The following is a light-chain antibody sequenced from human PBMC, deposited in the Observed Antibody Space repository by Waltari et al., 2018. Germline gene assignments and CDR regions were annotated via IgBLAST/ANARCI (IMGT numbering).Light chain of an antibody. CDR3: QNHERLPAT. CDR2: EAS. V-gene: IGKV3-20*01. CDR1: QNIGRY. Sequence: EIVLTQSPGHLSLSPGESATLSCRASQNIGRYLVVYQQKSGQAPRLLIYEASRRATGIPDRFSGSGSGTDFSLSISRLEPEDFAVYYCQNHERLPATFGQGTKVEIK. J-gene: IGKJ1*01.